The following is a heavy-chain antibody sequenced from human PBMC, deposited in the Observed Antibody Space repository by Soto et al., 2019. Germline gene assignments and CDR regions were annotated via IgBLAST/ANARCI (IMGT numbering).Heavy chain of an antibody. J-gene: IGHJ4*02. CDR1: GYTFTSYA. Sequence: ASVKASCKASGYTFTSYAMHWVRQAPGQRLEWMGWINAGNGNTKYSQKFQGRVTITRDTSASTAYMELSSLRSEDTAVYYCARRAVAGTGDYWGQGTLVTVSS. D-gene: IGHD6-19*01. V-gene: IGHV1-3*01. CDR3: ARRAVAGTGDY. CDR2: INAGNGNT.